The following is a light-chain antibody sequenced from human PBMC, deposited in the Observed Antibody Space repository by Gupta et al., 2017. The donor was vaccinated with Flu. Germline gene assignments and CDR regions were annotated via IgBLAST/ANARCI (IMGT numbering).Light chain of an antibody. V-gene: IGLV2-14*01. CDR2: EVS. Sequence: QSALTPPGSVSGSPGPSLAISCTGTSSDVGAYNFVSWYQQHPGKAPKLMIYEVSNRPSGVSDRFSGSKSGNTASLTISGLQAEDEADYYCSSYTSSTFYVFGTGNKVTVL. CDR3: SSYTSSTFYV. J-gene: IGLJ1*01. CDR1: SSDVGAYNF.